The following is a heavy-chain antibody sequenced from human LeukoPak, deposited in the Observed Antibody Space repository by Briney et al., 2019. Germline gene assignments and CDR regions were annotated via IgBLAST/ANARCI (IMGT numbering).Heavy chain of an antibody. V-gene: IGHV3-23*01. J-gene: IGHJ4*02. CDR1: GFIFSSYA. CDR2: ISGSGGST. D-gene: IGHD3-10*01. Sequence: PGGSLRLSCAASGFIFSSYAMSWVRQAPGKGLEWVSAISGSGGSTYYADSVKGRFTISRDNSKNTLYLQMNSLRAEDTAVYYCAKGPYGSGSYYNGPAPYYFDYWGQGTLVTVSS. CDR3: AKGPYGSGSYYNGPAPYYFDY.